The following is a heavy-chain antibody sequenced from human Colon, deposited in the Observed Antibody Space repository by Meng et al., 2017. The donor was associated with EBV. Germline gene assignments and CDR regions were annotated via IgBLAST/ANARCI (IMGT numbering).Heavy chain of an antibody. CDR1: GGSSSSGGYY. CDR3: ARSSYGSGSPLGESWFDP. D-gene: IGHD3-10*01. V-gene: IGHV4-31*03. Sequence: GRRQRSGPGLLKPSQTLSLTCTVSGGSSSSGGYYWSWIRQHPGKGLEWIGYIHSSGSTYYNPSLRSRLTISVYTSKNQFSLKLSSVTAADTAVYYCARSSYGSGSPLGESWFDPWGQGTLVTVSS. J-gene: IGHJ5*02. CDR2: IHSSGST.